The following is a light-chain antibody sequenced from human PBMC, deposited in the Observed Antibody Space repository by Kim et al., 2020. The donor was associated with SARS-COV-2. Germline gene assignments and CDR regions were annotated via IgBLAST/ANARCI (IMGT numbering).Light chain of an antibody. Sequence: GDRVTSTCQGSRSISNRVDWYQQKPGNAPKLLIYTASTLESGVPSRFSGSGAGTAFTLTISSLQPDDFATYYCQQYKSYSWSFGQGTKVDIK. J-gene: IGKJ1*01. CDR2: TAS. CDR3: QQYKSYSWS. CDR1: RSISNR. V-gene: IGKV1-5*03.